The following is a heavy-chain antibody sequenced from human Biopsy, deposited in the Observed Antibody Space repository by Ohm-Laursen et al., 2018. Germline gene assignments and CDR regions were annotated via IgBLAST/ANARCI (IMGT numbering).Heavy chain of an antibody. V-gene: IGHV4-59*01. Sequence: SETLSLTCIVSGDSINSYYWSWIRQPPGKGLQWIGYVYYTGSTDYNPSLQSRVTISVDTSKNHFSLRLRSVTPADTAIYYCARDRGYYSDRTVPGYFDLWGRGTLVTVSS. D-gene: IGHD3-22*01. CDR3: ARDRGYYSDRTVPGYFDL. J-gene: IGHJ2*01. CDR1: GDSINSYY. CDR2: VYYTGST.